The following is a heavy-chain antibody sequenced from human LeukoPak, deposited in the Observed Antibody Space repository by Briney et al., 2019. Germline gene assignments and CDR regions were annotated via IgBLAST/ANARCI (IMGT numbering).Heavy chain of an antibody. CDR1: GGTFSSYA. CDR2: IIPIFGTA. D-gene: IGHD3-10*01. V-gene: IGHV1-69*05. CDR3: ARTLVFLWFGELSGWFDP. Sequence: SVKVSCKASGGTFSSYAISGVRQAAGQGLEWMGGIIPIFGTANYAQKFQGRVTITTDESTSTAYMELSSLRSEDTAVYSCARTLVFLWFGELSGWFDPWGQGTLVTVSS. J-gene: IGHJ5*02.